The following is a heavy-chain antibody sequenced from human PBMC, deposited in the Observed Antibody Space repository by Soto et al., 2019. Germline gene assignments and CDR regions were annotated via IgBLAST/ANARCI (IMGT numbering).Heavy chain of an antibody. V-gene: IGHV4-30-4*01. CDR2: THYSGNV. Sequence: QVQLQESGPGLVKPSQTLSLTCTVSGASISSGDDYWSWIRQPPGKGLEWIGYTHYSGNVNYNPSLKSRVTISADASRSHVALILKSVTAADTAVYYCGRHGNYDIGWFDPWGQGILVTVSS. D-gene: IGHD3-9*01. CDR3: GRHGNYDIGWFDP. J-gene: IGHJ5*02. CDR1: GASISSGDDY.